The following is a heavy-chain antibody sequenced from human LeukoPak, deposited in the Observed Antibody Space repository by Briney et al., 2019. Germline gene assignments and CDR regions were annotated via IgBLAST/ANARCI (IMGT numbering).Heavy chain of an antibody. CDR2: ISSNGGAT. CDR3: VKDPGYSSSWYFDY. D-gene: IGHD6-13*01. CDR1: GFTFSNFA. J-gene: IGHJ4*02. Sequence: GGSLRLSCSASGFTFSNFAMHWVRQAPGKGLEYVSTISSNGGATSYADSVKGRFTISRDNSKNTLYLQMSSLRPEDTAVYYCVKDPGYSSSWYFDYWGQGALVPVSS. V-gene: IGHV3-64D*06.